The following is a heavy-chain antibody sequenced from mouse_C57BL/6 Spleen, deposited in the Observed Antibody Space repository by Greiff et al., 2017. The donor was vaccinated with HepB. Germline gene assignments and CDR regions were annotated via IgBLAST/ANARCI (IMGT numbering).Heavy chain of an antibody. D-gene: IGHD1-1*01. CDR3: ARIITTDWAMDY. J-gene: IGHJ4*01. CDR2: IYPGDGDT. Sequence: QVQLKESGAELVKPGASVKISCKASGYAFSSYWMNWVKQRPGKGLEWIGQIYPGDGDTNYNGKFKGKATLTADKSSSTAYMQLSSLTSEDSAVYFCARIITTDWAMDYWGQGTSVTVSS. V-gene: IGHV1-80*01. CDR1: GYAFSSYW.